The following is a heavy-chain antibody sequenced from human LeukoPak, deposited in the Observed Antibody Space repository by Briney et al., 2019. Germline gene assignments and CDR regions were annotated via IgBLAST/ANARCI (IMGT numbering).Heavy chain of an antibody. CDR1: GGTFSSYA. D-gene: IGHD5-24*01. Sequence: GASVKVSCKASGGTFSSYAISWVRQAPGQGLEWMGRIIPILGIANYAQKFQGRVTITADKSTSTAYMELSSLRSEDTAVYYCAPIDPVEDGYNYFDYWGQGTLVTVSS. J-gene: IGHJ4*02. V-gene: IGHV1-69*04. CDR2: IIPILGIA. CDR3: APIDPVEDGYNYFDY.